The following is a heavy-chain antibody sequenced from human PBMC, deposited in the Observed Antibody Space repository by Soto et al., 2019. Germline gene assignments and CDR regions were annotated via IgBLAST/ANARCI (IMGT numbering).Heavy chain of an antibody. V-gene: IGHV1-18*04. CDR3: ARASKGRYNWIPFDY. CDR2: ISAYNGNT. D-gene: IGHD1-20*01. Sequence: ASVKVSCKASGYTFTSYGISWVRQAPGQGLEWMGWISAYNGNTNYAQKLQGRVTMTTDTSTSTAYMELRSLRSDDTAVYYCARASKGRYNWIPFDYWGQGTPVTVSS. J-gene: IGHJ4*02. CDR1: GYTFTSYG.